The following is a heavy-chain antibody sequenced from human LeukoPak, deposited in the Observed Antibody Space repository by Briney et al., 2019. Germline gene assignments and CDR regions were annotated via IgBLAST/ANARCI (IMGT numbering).Heavy chain of an antibody. D-gene: IGHD6-13*01. CDR1: GGSISSGDYY. CDR2: IYYSGST. V-gene: IGHV4-30-4*08. J-gene: IGHJ5*02. Sequence: PSQTLSLTCTVSGGSISSGDYYWSWIRQPPGKGLEWIGYIYYSGSTYYNPSLKSRVTISVDTSKNQFSLKLSSVTAADTAVYYCARHIAAAGINWFDPWGQGTLVTVSS. CDR3: ARHIAAAGINWFDP.